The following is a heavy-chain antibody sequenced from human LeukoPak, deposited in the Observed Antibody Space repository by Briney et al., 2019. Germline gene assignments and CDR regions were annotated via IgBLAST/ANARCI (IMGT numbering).Heavy chain of an antibody. CDR3: ARALSSGWPNWFDP. V-gene: IGHV1-69*04. CDR2: IIPILGIA. J-gene: IGHJ5*02. D-gene: IGHD6-19*01. CDR1: GGTFSSYA. Sequence: ASVKVSCKASGGTFSSYAISGVRQAPGQGLECMGRIIPILGIANYAQKFQGRVTITADKSTSTAYMELSSLRSEDTAVYYCARALSSGWPNWFDPWGQGTLVTVSS.